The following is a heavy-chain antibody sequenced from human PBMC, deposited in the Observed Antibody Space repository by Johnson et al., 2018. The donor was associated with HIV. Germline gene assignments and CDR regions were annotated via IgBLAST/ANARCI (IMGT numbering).Heavy chain of an antibody. CDR2: ISFDGNLK. CDR3: AKDERAGQWLVLAFDI. Sequence: QVQLVESGGGVVQPGKSLTLSCVGSGLSFSNFGIHWVRQAPGKGPEWVAVISFDGNLKKYADSVKGRFTISRDNSKNTLYLQMNSLRAEDTAVYYCAKDERAGQWLVLAFDIWGQGTMVTVSS. J-gene: IGHJ3*02. V-gene: IGHV3-30*18. D-gene: IGHD6-19*01. CDR1: GLSFSNFG.